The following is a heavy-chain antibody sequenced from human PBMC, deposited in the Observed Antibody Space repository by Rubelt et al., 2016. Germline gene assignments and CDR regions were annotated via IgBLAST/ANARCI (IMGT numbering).Heavy chain of an antibody. CDR1: SSYA. J-gene: IGHJ4*02. CDR3: ARGHVGGIAVAAPCDY. D-gene: IGHD6-19*01. Sequence: SSYAMHWVRQAPGKGLDWVAVVSYDGSNKFYADSVKGRFTISRDTSKNTLYVEMNSLRADDTAVYYCARGHVGGIAVAAPCDYWGQGTLVTVSS. CDR2: VSYDGSNK. V-gene: IGHV3-30*04.